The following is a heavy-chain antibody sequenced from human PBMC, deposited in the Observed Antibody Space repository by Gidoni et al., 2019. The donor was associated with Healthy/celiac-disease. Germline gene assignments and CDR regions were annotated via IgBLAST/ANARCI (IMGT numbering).Heavy chain of an antibody. CDR1: GGSFSGYY. Sequence: QVQLQQWGAGLLKPSETLSLTCAVYGGSFSGYYWSWIRQPPGKGLEWIGEINHSGSTNYNPSLKSRVTISVDTSKNQFSLKLSSVTAADTAVYYCARSGYDYVWGSYRFRAFDYWGQGTLVTVSS. CDR2: INHSGST. V-gene: IGHV4-34*01. CDR3: ARSGYDYVWGSYRFRAFDY. J-gene: IGHJ4*02. D-gene: IGHD3-16*02.